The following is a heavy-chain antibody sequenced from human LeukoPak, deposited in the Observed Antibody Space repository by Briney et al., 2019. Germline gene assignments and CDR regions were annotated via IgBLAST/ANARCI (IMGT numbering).Heavy chain of an antibody. CDR3: ARQHDSYYYYYIDV. J-gene: IGHJ6*03. V-gene: IGHV4-38-2*01. CDR2: LYHSDSA. Sequence: ASETLSLTCAVSGYSISNGYYWVWIRQPPGRGLEWIGSLYHSDSAYYNTSPRSRVSMSVDTSKNQFSLTLSFVTAADTAVYYCARQHDSYYYYYIDVWGSGTTVTVSS. CDR1: GYSISNGYY.